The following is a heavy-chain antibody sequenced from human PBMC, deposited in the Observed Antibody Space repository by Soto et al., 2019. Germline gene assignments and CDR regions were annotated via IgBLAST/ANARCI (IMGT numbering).Heavy chain of an antibody. CDR3: ARDHHLGETGPFDY. D-gene: IGHD3-10*01. CDR2: IKSSGGST. J-gene: IGHJ4*02. CDR1: GYTFTSYY. V-gene: IGHV1-46*01. Sequence: SVKVSFKASGYTFTSYYMHWVRQAPGQGLEWMGIIKSSGGSTSYAQKFQGRVTMTRDPSTSTVYMELSSLSSEDTDVYYCARDHHLGETGPFDYWGQGTLVTV.